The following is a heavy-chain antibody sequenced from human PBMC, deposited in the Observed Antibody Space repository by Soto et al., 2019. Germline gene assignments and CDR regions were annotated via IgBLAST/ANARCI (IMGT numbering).Heavy chain of an antibody. CDR2: IIPIFGTA. CDR1: GYSFTTYF. Sequence: GASVKVSCKASGYSFTTYFFHWVRQAPGQGLEWMGGIIPIFGTANYAQKFQGRVTITADESTSTAYMELSSLRSEDTAVYYCASRGYSGYDYSSFSSFDYWGQGTLVTVSS. J-gene: IGHJ4*02. D-gene: IGHD5-12*01. V-gene: IGHV1-69*13. CDR3: ASRGYSGYDYSSFSSFDY.